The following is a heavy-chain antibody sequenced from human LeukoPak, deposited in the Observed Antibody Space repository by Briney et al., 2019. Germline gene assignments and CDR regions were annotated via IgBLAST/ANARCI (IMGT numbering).Heavy chain of an antibody. V-gene: IGHV4-59*01. J-gene: IGHJ4*02. CDR1: GGSISSYY. CDR2: IFYSGST. Sequence: SETLSLTCTVSGGSISSYYWSWIRQPPGKGLEWIGYIFYSGSTNSNPSLKSRVTISVDMSKNQFSLKLSSVTAADTAVYYCARDISSSAWLDFDYWGQGTLVTVSS. CDR3: ARDISSSAWLDFDY. D-gene: IGHD6-19*01.